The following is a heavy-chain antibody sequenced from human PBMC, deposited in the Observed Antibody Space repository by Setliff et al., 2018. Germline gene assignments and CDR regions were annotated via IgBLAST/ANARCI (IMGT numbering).Heavy chain of an antibody. CDR1: GYTFTSYY. CDR2: INTGGGSA. Sequence: ASVKVSCKASGYTFTSYYMYWVRQAPGQGFEWMGTINTGGGSASIVDQFLGRVTVTTDTSTGTAYMELGSLTSDDTAIYYCARINFYVSSGYYYAPDYWGPGTLVTVSS. J-gene: IGHJ4*02. CDR3: ARINFYVSSGYYYAPDY. V-gene: IGHV1-46*01. D-gene: IGHD3-22*01.